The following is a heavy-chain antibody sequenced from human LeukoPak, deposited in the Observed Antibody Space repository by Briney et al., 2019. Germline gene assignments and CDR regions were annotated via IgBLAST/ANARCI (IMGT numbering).Heavy chain of an antibody. CDR1: AGSIFSTTFY. CDR2: MYYDGST. Sequence: PSETLSLACSVSAGSIFSTTFYWGWIRQPPGKGLEWIGSMYYDGSTYYSPSLKSRVSISVDTSNNQFSLKLTSVTAADTAVYFCARRSDSGSDDGEDYFDFWGQGTLVTVSS. V-gene: IGHV4-39*01. CDR3: ARRSDSGSDDGEDYFDF. J-gene: IGHJ4*02. D-gene: IGHD1-26*01.